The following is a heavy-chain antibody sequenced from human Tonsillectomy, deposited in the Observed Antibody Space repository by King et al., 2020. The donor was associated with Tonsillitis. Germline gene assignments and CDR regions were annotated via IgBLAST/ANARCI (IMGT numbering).Heavy chain of an antibody. V-gene: IGHV3-30-3*01. CDR3: ARDGRGYSTGWSFDY. Sequence: QLVQSGGGVVQPGRSLRLSCAASGFTFRSYAMHWVRQAPGKGLQWVSVISYDGSNKYYADSVKGRFTISRDNSKNTLSLQMNSLSAEDTAVYYCARDGRGYSTGWSFDYWGQGTLVAVSS. D-gene: IGHD6-19*01. CDR2: ISYDGSNK. CDR1: GFTFRSYA. J-gene: IGHJ4*02.